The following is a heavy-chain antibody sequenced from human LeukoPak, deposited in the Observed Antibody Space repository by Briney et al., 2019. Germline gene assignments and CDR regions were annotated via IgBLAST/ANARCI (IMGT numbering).Heavy chain of an antibody. V-gene: IGHV7-4-1*02. CDR1: RYSFTSYA. CDR2: INTNTGNP. J-gene: IGHJ5*02. Sequence: ASVKVSCKASRYSFTSYAMNGVRQAPGQGREWMGWINTNTGNPTYAQGFTGRFVFSLDTSVSTAYLQISSLKAEDTAVFYCARTSSGSWNWFDPWGQGTLVTVSS. D-gene: IGHD2-2*01. CDR3: ARTSSGSWNWFDP.